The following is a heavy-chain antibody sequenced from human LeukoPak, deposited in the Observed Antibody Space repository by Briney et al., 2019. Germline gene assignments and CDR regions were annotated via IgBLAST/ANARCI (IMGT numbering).Heavy chain of an antibody. Sequence: ASVKVSCKASGYTSTGYYMHWVRQAPGQGLEWMGWINPNSGGTNYAQKFQGRVTMTRDTSISTAYMELSRLRSDDTAVYYCARERRDYGDYYYYMDVWGKGTTVTVSS. CDR1: GYTSTGYY. CDR2: INPNSGGT. D-gene: IGHD4-17*01. V-gene: IGHV1-2*02. J-gene: IGHJ6*03. CDR3: ARERRDYGDYYYYMDV.